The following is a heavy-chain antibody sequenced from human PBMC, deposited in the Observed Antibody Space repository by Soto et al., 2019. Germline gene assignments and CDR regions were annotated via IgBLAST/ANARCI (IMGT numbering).Heavy chain of an antibody. Sequence: EASVKVSCKASGYTFTGYYMHWVRQAPGQGLEWMGWINPNSGGTNYAQKFQGWVTMTRDNSKNTLYLQMNSLRAEDTAVYYCAKDTIVVVPAATLNWFDPWGQGTLVTVSS. J-gene: IGHJ5*02. V-gene: IGHV1-2*04. CDR2: INPNSGGT. D-gene: IGHD2-2*01. CDR3: AKDTIVVVPAATLNWFDP. CDR1: GYTFTGYY.